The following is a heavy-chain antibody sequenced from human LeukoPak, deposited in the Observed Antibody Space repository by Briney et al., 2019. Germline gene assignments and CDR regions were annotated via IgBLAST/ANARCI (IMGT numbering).Heavy chain of an antibody. J-gene: IGHJ4*02. D-gene: IGHD3-22*01. CDR1: GFTFSSYA. V-gene: IGHV3-23*01. CDR2: ISGSGGST. CDR3: ATNDLGYYYDSSGFPKPDY. Sequence: PGGSLRLSCAASGFTFSSYAMSWVRQAPGKGLEWVSAISGSGGSTYYADSVKGRFTISRDNSKNTLYLQMNSLRAEDTAVYYCATNDLGYYYDSSGFPKPDYWGQGTLVTVSS.